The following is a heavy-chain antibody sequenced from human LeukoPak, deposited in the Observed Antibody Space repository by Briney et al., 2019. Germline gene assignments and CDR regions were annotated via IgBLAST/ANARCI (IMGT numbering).Heavy chain of an antibody. Sequence: PGGSLRLSCAASGFTFSSYRMSRIRQAPGKGLEGVSYISSSGSTIYYAHSLRGRFTISRNNAKNSLYLQMNSLRAEDTAVYCGAGKWELLVDVWGQATTVTVSS. J-gene: IGHJ6*02. CDR1: GFTFSSYR. V-gene: IGHV3-11*01. CDR2: ISSSGSTI. CDR3: AGKWELLVDV. D-gene: IGHD1-26*01.